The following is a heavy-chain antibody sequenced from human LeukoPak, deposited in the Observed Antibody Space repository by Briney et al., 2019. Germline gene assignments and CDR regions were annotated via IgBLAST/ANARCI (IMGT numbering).Heavy chain of an antibody. CDR2: ISWNSGSI. D-gene: IGHD2-15*01. V-gene: IGHV3-9*01. J-gene: IGHJ4*02. CDR3: AKAEDIVVVVAGFDY. CDR1: GFTFDDYA. Sequence: GGSLRLSCAASGFTFDDYAMHWVRQATGKGLEWVSGISWNSGSIGYADSVKGRFTISRDNAKNSLYLQMNSLRAEDTALYYCAKAEDIVVVVAGFDYWGQGTLVTVSS.